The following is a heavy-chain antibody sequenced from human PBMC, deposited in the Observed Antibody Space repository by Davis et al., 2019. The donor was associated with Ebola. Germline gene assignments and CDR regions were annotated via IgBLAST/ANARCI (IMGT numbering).Heavy chain of an antibody. CDR2: IYSGGST. J-gene: IGHJ4*02. CDR1: RFTFSSYA. V-gene: IGHV3-66*01. CDR3: ARDREYYDFWSGYLDY. D-gene: IGHD3-3*01. Sequence: GESLKISCAASRFTFSSYAMSWVRQAPGKGLEWVSLIYSGGSTYYADSVKGRFTISRDNSKNTLYLQMNSLRAEDTAVYYCARDREYYDFWSGYLDYWGQGTLVTVSS.